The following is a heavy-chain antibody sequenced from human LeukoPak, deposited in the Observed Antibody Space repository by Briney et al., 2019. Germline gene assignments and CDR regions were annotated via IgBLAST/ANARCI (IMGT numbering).Heavy chain of an antibody. Sequence: ASVKVSCKASGYTFSNYGVSWVRQAPGQGLEWMGWISAYNGNTDYAQKLQGRVTMTTDTSTSTAYMELTSLRSDDTAVYYCARFLAYCSSPSCHDYWGQGPLVTVSS. D-gene: IGHD2-2*01. CDR1: GYTFSNYG. V-gene: IGHV1-18*01. CDR2: ISAYNGNT. CDR3: ARFLAYCSSPSCHDY. J-gene: IGHJ4*02.